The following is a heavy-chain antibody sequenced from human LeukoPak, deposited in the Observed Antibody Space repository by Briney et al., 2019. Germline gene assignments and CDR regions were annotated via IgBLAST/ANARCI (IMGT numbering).Heavy chain of an antibody. J-gene: IGHJ6*02. Sequence: GSLRLSCAASGFIFSSYGMHWVRQAPGKGLEWVAVISYDGSNKYYADSVKGRFTISRDNSKNTLYLQMNSLRAEDTAVYYCAKDFNGDYEAYYGMDVWGQGTTVTVSS. CDR2: ISYDGSNK. CDR1: GFIFSSYG. D-gene: IGHD4-17*01. CDR3: AKDFNGDYEAYYGMDV. V-gene: IGHV3-30*18.